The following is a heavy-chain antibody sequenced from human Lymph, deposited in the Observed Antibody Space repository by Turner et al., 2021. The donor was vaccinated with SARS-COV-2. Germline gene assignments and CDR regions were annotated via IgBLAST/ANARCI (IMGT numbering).Heavy chain of an antibody. CDR3: ARVKGYNGYDLRYYYGMDV. CDR2: IWYDGSNK. J-gene: IGHJ6*02. CDR1: GFTFSSYG. D-gene: IGHD5-12*01. Sequence: QVQLVESGGGVVQPGRSLRLSCAASGFTFSSYGMHWVRQAPGKGLEWVAVIWYDGSNKYYADSVKGRFTISRDNSKNTLYLKMNSQRAEDTAVYYCARVKGYNGYDLRYYYGMDVWGQGTTVTVSS. V-gene: IGHV3-33*01.